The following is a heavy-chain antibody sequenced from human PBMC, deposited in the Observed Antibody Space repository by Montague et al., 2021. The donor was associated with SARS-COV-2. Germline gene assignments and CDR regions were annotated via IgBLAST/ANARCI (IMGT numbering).Heavy chain of an antibody. CDR2: IYYSGST. Sequence: SDTLSLTCTVSGGSISSSSYYWGWIRQPPGKGLEWIGSIYYSGSTYYNPSLKSRVTISVDTSKNQFSLKLSSVTAADTAVYYCAVSPLLWFGTALGNWFDPWGQGTLVTVSS. D-gene: IGHD3-10*01. CDR1: GGSISSSSYY. CDR3: AVSPLLWFGTALGNWFDP. J-gene: IGHJ5*02. V-gene: IGHV4-39*01.